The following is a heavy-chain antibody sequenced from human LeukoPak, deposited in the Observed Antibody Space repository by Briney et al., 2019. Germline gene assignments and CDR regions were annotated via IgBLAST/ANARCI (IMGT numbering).Heavy chain of an antibody. CDR3: AKERYCSGGNCYPGDN. CDR1: GFTFSSYG. V-gene: IGHV3-30*18. D-gene: IGHD2-15*01. CDR2: ISYDGSNK. J-gene: IGHJ4*02. Sequence: GGSLRLSCAASGFTFSSYGMHWVRQAPGKGLEWVAVISYDGSNKYYADSVKGRFTISRDNSKNTLYLQMNSLRAEDTAIYYCAKERYCSGGNCYPGDNWGQGTLVTVSS.